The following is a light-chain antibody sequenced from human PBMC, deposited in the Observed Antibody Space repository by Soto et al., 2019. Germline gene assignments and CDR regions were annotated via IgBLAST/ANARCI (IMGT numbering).Light chain of an antibody. CDR2: AAS. CDR1: QGISNY. J-gene: IGKJ1*01. V-gene: IGKV1-27*01. CDR3: QDHQT. Sequence: DIQMTQSPSSLSASVGDRVTITCRASQGISNYLAWYQQKPGKVPKLLIYAASTLQSGFPSRFSGSGSGTAFTLTISSLPPEDVASYYCQDHQTFGQVTTVQIK.